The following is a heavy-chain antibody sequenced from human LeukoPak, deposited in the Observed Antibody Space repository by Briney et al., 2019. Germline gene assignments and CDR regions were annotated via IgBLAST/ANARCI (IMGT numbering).Heavy chain of an antibody. V-gene: IGHV3-30*04. CDR3: ARGSSYSHFDY. Sequence: GGSLRLSCAASGFTFSSYAMHWVRQAPGKGLEWVAVISYDGSNKYYADSVKGRFTISRDNSKNTLYLQMNSLRAEDTAVYYCARGSSYSHFDYWGQGTLVTVSS. D-gene: IGHD1-26*01. J-gene: IGHJ4*02. CDR2: ISYDGSNK. CDR1: GFTFSSYA.